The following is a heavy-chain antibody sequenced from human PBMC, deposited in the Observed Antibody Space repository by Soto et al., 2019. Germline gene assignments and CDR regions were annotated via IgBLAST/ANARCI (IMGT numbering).Heavy chain of an antibody. Sequence: QVQLVESGGGVVQPGRSLRLSCAASGFTFSNYYMHWVRQAPGRGLEWLAVMWYDGSSSYSGDSVKDRFTISRDDSKSTLYLEMNSLRVEDTAMYNCAKAFWRGGTCYFDYWGQGTLVTVSS. CDR2: MWYDGSSS. D-gene: IGHD3-16*01. V-gene: IGHV3-33*06. CDR1: GFTFSNYY. J-gene: IGHJ4*02. CDR3: AKAFWRGGTCYFDY.